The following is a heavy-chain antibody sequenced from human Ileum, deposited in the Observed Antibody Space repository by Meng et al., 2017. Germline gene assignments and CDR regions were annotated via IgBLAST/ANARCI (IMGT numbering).Heavy chain of an antibody. V-gene: IGHV3-23*01. J-gene: IGHJ4*02. Sequence: GESLKISCVGSGFIFSKFDMNLVRQAPGKGLEWVSGIRADGSNTNYADSVKGRFTISRDNSEKTLYLYMISLRADDTAVYYCAKDGDRTGTYPSYDYWGQGTLVTVSS. CDR3: AKDGDRTGTYPSYDY. CDR1: GFIFSKFD. CDR2: IRADGSNT. D-gene: IGHD1-26*01.